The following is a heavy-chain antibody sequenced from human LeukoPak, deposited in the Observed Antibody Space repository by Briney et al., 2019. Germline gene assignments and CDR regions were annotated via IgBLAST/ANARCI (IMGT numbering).Heavy chain of an antibody. CDR2: ISGSGGST. J-gene: IGHJ6*02. D-gene: IGHD3-10*01. CDR1: GFTFSSYA. Sequence: PGGSLRLSCAASGFTFSSYAMSWVRQAPGKGLEWVSAISGSGGSTYYADSVKGRFTISRDNSKNTLYLQMNSLRAEDTAVYYCARDRVMVRGYHGINYYYGMDVWGQGTTVTVSS. CDR3: ARDRVMVRGYHGINYYYGMDV. V-gene: IGHV3-23*01.